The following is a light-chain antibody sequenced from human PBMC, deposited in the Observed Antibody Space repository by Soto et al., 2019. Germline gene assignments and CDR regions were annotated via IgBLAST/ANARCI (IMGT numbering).Light chain of an antibody. J-gene: IGKJ2*01. CDR2: GAS. V-gene: IGKV1-39*01. CDR3: QQSHSIPGT. CDR1: QSISTY. Sequence: DIQMTQSPSSLSASVGDRVTITCRASQSISTYLNWYQQRPGKAPKVLIYGASSLQSGVPSRFSGSGSGTDFTLTISSLQPEDFATYYCQQSHSIPGTFGQGTKL.